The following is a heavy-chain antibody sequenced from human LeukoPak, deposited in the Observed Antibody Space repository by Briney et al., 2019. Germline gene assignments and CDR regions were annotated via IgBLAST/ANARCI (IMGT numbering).Heavy chain of an antibody. Sequence: PGGSLRLSCAASGFTFSSYGMHWVRQGPGKGLEGVAVISYDGSNKYYADSVKGRFTISRDNSKNTLYPQMNSLRAEDTAVYYCAKEVLVYYDSSGSYFDYWGQGTLVTVSS. CDR3: AKEVLVYYDSSGSYFDY. CDR2: ISYDGSNK. D-gene: IGHD3-22*01. J-gene: IGHJ4*02. CDR1: GFTFSSYG. V-gene: IGHV3-30*18.